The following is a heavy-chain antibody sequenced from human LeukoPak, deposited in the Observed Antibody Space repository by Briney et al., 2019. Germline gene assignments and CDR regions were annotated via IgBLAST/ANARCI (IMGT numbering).Heavy chain of an antibody. D-gene: IGHD3-10*01. J-gene: IGHJ3*02. CDR1: GGSFSGYY. V-gene: IGHV4-34*01. CDR3: ARPPWGSGKAHPNAFDI. CDR2: INHSGST. Sequence: SETLSLTCAVYGGSFSGYYWSWIRQPPGKGLEWIGEINHSGSTNYNPSLKSRVTISVDTSKNQFSLKLSSVTAADTAVYYCARPPWGSGKAHPNAFDIWGQGTMVTVSS.